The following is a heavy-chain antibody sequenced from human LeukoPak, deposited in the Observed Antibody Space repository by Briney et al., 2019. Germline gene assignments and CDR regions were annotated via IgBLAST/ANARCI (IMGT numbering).Heavy chain of an antibody. V-gene: IGHV3-53*04. CDR3: ARVPAATYYYYGMDV. J-gene: IGHJ6*02. CDR1: GFTVSSNY. Sequence: GGSLRLSCAASGFTVSSNYMSWVRQAPGKGLEWVSAIYSGGSTYYADSVKGRFTISRHNSKNTLYLQMNSLRAEDTAVYYCARVPAATYYYYGMDVWGQGTTVTVSS. CDR2: IYSGGST. D-gene: IGHD2-2*01.